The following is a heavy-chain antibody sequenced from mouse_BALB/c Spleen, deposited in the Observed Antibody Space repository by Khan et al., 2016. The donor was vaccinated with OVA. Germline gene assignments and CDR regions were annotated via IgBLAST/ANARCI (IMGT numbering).Heavy chain of an antibody. CDR1: GFTFSSFG. CDR2: ISSGSNTT. D-gene: IGHD1-2*01. Sequence: EVELVESGGGLVQPGGSGKLSCAASGFTFSSFGMHWVRQAPEKGLEWVAYISSGSNTTYYAATLKGRFTISRDNPKNTLFLQITSLRSEDMAMYYCARDSYGYMGYFDYWGQGTTLTVSS. J-gene: IGHJ2*01. V-gene: IGHV5-17*02. CDR3: ARDSYGYMGYFDY.